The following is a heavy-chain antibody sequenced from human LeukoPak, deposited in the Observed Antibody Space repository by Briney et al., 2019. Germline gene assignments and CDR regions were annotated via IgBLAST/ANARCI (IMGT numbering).Heavy chain of an antibody. J-gene: IGHJ4*02. CDR2: ISSSSSTL. Sequence: PGGSLRLSCAASGFTFSSYSMNWVRQAPGKGLEWVSYISSSSSTLYYADSVKGRFTISRDNAKNSLYLQMNSLRAEDTAVYYCARDASYSSGPSGWGQGTLVTVSS. V-gene: IGHV3-48*04. D-gene: IGHD6-25*01. CDR1: GFTFSSYS. CDR3: ARDASYSSGPSG.